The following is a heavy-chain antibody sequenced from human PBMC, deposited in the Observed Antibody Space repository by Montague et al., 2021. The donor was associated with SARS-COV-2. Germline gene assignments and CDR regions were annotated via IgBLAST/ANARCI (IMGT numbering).Heavy chain of an antibody. J-gene: IGHJ5*02. CDR3: ARQHIVVVTAVQAASYFDP. CDR1: GFTFSNYE. D-gene: IGHD2-21*02. V-gene: IGHV3-48*03. CDR2: ISSSGSNI. Sequence: SLRLSCAASGFTFSNYEVNWVRQAPGKGLEWVSYISSSGSNIYYADSVKGRFSISRDDAKSSLYLQMNGLRAEDTAVYYCARQHIVVVTAVQAASYFDPWGQGTLVTVSS.